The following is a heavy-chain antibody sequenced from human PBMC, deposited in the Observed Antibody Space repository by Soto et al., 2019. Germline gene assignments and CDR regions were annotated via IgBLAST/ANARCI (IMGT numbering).Heavy chain of an antibody. CDR2: ISDSGHAT. V-gene: IGHV3-23*01. CDR3: ATRYYNFWSGYLN. D-gene: IGHD3-3*01. J-gene: IGHJ4*02. CDR1: GITFNTYA. Sequence: EVQLMESGGVLVQPGWSLRLSCVVSGITFNTYAMTWVRQAPGKGLEWVSSISDSGHATYYTDSVKGRFTISRDNSKNTLYLQMNSLSADDTAIYYCATRYYNFWSGYLNWGQGTLVSVSS.